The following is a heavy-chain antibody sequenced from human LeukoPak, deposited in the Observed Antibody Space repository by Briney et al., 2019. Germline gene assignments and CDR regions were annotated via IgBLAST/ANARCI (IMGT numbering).Heavy chain of an antibody. CDR1: GGSFSGYY. D-gene: IGHD3-10*01. Sequence: PSETLSLTCAVYGGSFSGYYWSWIRQPPGKGLEWIGEINHSGSTNYNPSLKSRVTISVDTSKNQFSLKLSSVTAADTAVYYCARDDSSPYYYGSGSFHFDYWGQGTLVTVSS. J-gene: IGHJ4*02. V-gene: IGHV4-34*01. CDR2: INHSGST. CDR3: ARDDSSPYYYGSGSFHFDY.